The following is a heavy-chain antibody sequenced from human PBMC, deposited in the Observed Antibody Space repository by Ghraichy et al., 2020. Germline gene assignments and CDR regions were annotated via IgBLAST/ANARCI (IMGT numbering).Heavy chain of an antibody. J-gene: IGHJ5*02. CDR3: ATQQGNWFDP. V-gene: IGHV3-33*01. CDR2: IWYDGSNK. Sequence: GESLNISCAASGFTFSSYGMHWVRQAPGKGLEWVAVIWYDGSNKYYADSVKGRFTISRDNSKNTLYLQMNSLRAEDTAVYYCATQQGNWFDPWGQGTLVTVSS. CDR1: GFTFSSYG.